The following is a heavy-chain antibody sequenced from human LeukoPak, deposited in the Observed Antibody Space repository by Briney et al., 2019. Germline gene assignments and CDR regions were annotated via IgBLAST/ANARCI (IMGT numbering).Heavy chain of an antibody. V-gene: IGHV3-30-3*01. CDR3: ARVSNWYSPFDS. D-gene: IGHD6-13*01. J-gene: IGHJ4*02. CDR1: GSTFSNYA. CDR2: ISYDGSNK. Sequence: GRSLRLSCAASGSTFSNYAMHWVRQAPGKGLEWVTVISYDGSNKYYADSVRGRFTLSRDNSKNTLYLQMNSLRTEDTAVYYCARVSNWYSPFDSWGQGTLVTVSS.